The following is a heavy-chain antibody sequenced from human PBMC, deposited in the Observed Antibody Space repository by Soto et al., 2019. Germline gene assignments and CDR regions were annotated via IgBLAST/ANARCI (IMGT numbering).Heavy chain of an antibody. CDR1: GFTFSSYG. CDR3: AREGDTKTYNWFDP. CDR2: IWYDGSNK. V-gene: IGHV3-33*01. Sequence: GGSLRLSCAASGFTFSSYGMHWVRQAPGKGLEWVAGIWYDGSNKYYADSVKGRFTISRVNSKNTLYLQMNSLRAEDTAVYYCAREGDTKTYNWFDPWGQGTLVTVSS. J-gene: IGHJ5*02.